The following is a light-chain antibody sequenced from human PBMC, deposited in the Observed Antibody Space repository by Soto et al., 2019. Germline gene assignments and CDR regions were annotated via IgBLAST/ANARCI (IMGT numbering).Light chain of an antibody. Sequence: EIVLTQSPATLSLSPGERATLSCRAGQSVSNYLGWYQQKSGQAPRLLISDVSNRATGIPDRFSGSGSGTDFTRTISSLEPEDFAVYYCQHRVNVPTFGGGTKVELK. V-gene: IGKV3-11*01. CDR3: QHRVNVPT. CDR2: DVS. J-gene: IGKJ4*01. CDR1: QSVSNY.